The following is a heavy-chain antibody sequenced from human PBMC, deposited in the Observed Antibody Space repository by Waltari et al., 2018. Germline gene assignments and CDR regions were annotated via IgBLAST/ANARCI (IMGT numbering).Heavy chain of an antibody. D-gene: IGHD4-17*01. CDR3: ARGLTAPKGPVTSDY. Sequence: EVQLVESGGGLIQPGGSLRLSCAASGFTVSSNYLSWVRQAPGKGMGWVSVIYSIGNTYYTDSGKGRFTISRDKSKNTLYLQVNSLRAEDTAVYYCARGLTAPKGPVTSDYWGQGTLVTVSS. CDR1: GFTVSSNY. V-gene: IGHV3-53*01. CDR2: IYSIGNT. J-gene: IGHJ4*02.